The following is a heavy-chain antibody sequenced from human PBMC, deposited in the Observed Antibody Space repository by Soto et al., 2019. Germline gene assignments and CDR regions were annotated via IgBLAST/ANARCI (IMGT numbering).Heavy chain of an antibody. V-gene: IGHV4-31*03. CDR1: GGSISSGGYY. CDR3: ATGGASCPGCYYYGMDV. D-gene: IGHD2-2*01. CDR2: IYYSGST. J-gene: IGHJ6*02. Sequence: HVQLQESGPGLVKPSQTLSLTCTVSGGSISSGGYYWSWIRQHPGKGLEWIGYIYYSGSTYYNPSLKSRVTISVDTSKNQFTLKLSSVAAADTAVYYCATGGASCPGCYYYGMDVWGQGTTVTVSS.